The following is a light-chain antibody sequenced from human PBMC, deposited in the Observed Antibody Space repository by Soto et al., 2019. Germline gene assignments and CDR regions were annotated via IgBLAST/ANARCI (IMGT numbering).Light chain of an antibody. Sequence: QSVLTQPPSVSGAPGQSVTISCTGSSSNIGAGHDVHWYQQLPGTAPKLIIYGHSNRPSGVPDRFSGSQSGTSASLAISGLQAEDEADYYCQSYDSSLRVFGGGTKVTVL. CDR1: SSNIGAGHD. V-gene: IGLV1-40*01. CDR3: QSYDSSLRV. J-gene: IGLJ2*01. CDR2: GHS.